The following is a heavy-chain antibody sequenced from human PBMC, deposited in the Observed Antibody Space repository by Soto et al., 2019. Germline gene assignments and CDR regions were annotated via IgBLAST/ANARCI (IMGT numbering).Heavy chain of an antibody. CDR2: ISGSGGST. J-gene: IGHJ5*02. CDR1: GFTFSSYA. D-gene: IGHD6-13*01. V-gene: IGHV3-23*01. Sequence: GSLRLSCAASGFTFSSYAMSWVRQAPGKGLEWVSAISGSGGSTYYADSVKGRFTISRDNSKNTLYLQMNSLRAEDTAVYYCAKDLQRIAAAGTEWFDPWGQGTLVTVSS. CDR3: AKDLQRIAAAGTEWFDP.